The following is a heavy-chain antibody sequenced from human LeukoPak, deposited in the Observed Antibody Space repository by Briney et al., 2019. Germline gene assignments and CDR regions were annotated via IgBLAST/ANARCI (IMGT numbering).Heavy chain of an antibody. CDR3: ASGLGYYDGSGYYSFDN. D-gene: IGHD3-22*01. Sequence: GASVKVSCKAPGGIFSTYGITWVRQAPGQGLEWMGGIIPILGTPNYAQKLQGRLTITTDEATSTVYMDLSSLRSEDTAVYFCASGLGYYDGSGYYSFDNWGQGTLVTVSS. CDR2: IIPILGTP. CDR1: GGIFSTYG. J-gene: IGHJ4*02. V-gene: IGHV1-69*05.